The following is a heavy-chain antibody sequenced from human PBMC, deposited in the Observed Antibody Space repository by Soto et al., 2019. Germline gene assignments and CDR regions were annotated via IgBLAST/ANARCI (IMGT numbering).Heavy chain of an antibody. Sequence: QVQLQKSGPERVKPSQTLSLAATFPGASITSGGYYRNWIRQHQGKGLEGIGYIYYSGTTYYNPSLKSRVTISVDTSKNQFSLKRSSVTAADTAVYYCAASCVGCGGFNYYGMDVW. D-gene: IGHD2-21*01. J-gene: IGHJ6*01. CDR3: AASCVGCGGFNYYGMDV. CDR2: IYYSGTT. V-gene: IGHV4-31*03. CDR1: GASITSGGYY.